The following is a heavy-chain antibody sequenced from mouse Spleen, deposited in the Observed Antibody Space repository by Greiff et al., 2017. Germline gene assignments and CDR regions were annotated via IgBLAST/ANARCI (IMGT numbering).Heavy chain of an antibody. CDR1: GFTFSDYY. CDR3: ARGGGGGGNYFDY. J-gene: IGHJ2*01. CDR2: INYDGSST. Sequence: EVMLVESEGGLVQPGSSMKLSCTASGFTFSDYYMAWVRQVPEKGLEWVANINYDGSSTYYLDSLKSRFIISRDNAKNILYLQMSSLKSEDTATYYCARGGGGGGNYFDYWGQGTTLTVSS. V-gene: IGHV5-16*01.